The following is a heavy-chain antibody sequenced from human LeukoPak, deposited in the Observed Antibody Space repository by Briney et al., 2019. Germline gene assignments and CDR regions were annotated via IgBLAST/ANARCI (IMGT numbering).Heavy chain of an antibody. CDR2: IIPIFGTA. J-gene: IGHJ5*02. Sequence: GASVKVSCKASGGTFSSYAISWVRQAPGQGLEWMGGIIPIFGTANYAQKFQGRVTITADESTSTAYMELSSLRSEDTAVYYCARGVRVVAAKLNWFDPWGQGTLVTVSS. CDR3: ARGVRVVAAKLNWFDP. V-gene: IGHV1-69*13. D-gene: IGHD2-15*01. CDR1: GGTFSSYA.